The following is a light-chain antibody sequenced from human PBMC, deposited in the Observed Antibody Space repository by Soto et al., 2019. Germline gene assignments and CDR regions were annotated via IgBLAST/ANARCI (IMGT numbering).Light chain of an antibody. CDR3: QQYGSSPPD. V-gene: IGKV3-20*01. J-gene: IGKJ5*01. Sequence: EIVLTQSPGTLSLSPGERATLSCRASQSVSSSYLAWYQQKPGQAPRLLIYGASSRASGIPDRFSGSGSGTDFTLTISRLEPQDFAVYYCQQYGSSPPDFGQGTRLENK. CDR2: GAS. CDR1: QSVSSSY.